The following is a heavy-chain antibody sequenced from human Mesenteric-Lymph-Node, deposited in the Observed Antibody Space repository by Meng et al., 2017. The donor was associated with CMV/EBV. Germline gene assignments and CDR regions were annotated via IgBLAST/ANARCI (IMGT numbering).Heavy chain of an antibody. V-gene: IGHV3-49*04. CDR3: TRINDFWSGYPGDY. J-gene: IGHJ4*02. D-gene: IGHD3-3*01. CDR1: GFTFRYHA. Sequence: GGSLRLSCAGSGFTFRYHAMSWVRQVPGEQLEWLGFIRSEGYGGTTEYAASVKGRFTISREDSKNIAYLQMDNLKTDDTAIYFCTRINDFWSGYPGDYWGQGTLVTVSS. CDR2: IRSEGYGGTT.